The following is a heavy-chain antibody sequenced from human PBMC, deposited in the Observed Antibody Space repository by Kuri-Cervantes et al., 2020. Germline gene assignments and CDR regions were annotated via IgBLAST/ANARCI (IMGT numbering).Heavy chain of an antibody. D-gene: IGHD6-6*01. CDR2: ISGSGGST. Sequence: GGSLRLSCAASGFTFSSYGMHWVRQAPGKGLEWVAAISGSGGSTYYADSVKGRFTISRDNSKNTLYLQMNSLRAEDTAVYYCLTARRSPYWYFDLWGRGTLVTVSS. CDR3: LTARRSPYWYFDL. J-gene: IGHJ2*01. V-gene: IGHV3-23*01. CDR1: GFTFSSYG.